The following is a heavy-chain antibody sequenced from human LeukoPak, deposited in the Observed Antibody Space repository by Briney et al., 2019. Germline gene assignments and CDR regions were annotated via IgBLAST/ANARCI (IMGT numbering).Heavy chain of an antibody. D-gene: IGHD1-14*01. CDR2: INPSGGST. CDR3: ARGPLRSNRWFDP. Sequence: ASVKVSCKASGYTFTSYYMHWVRQAPGQGLEWMGIINPSGGSTSYAQKFQGRVTMTTDTSTSTAYMELRSLRSDDTAVYYCARGPLRSNRWFDPWGQGTLVTVSS. CDR1: GYTFTSYY. V-gene: IGHV1-46*01. J-gene: IGHJ5*02.